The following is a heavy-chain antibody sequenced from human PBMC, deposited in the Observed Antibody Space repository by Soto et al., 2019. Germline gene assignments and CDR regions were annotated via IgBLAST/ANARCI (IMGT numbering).Heavy chain of an antibody. D-gene: IGHD3-22*01. V-gene: IGHV4-39*01. CDR3: ANYYDSSGPLDAFDI. J-gene: IGHJ3*02. CDR2: IYYSGST. CDR1: GCSIISSSYY. Sequence: TLSLTCTVSGCSIISSSYYWGWIRQPPGKGLEWIGSIYYSGSTYYNPSLKSRVTISVDTSKNQFSLKLSSVTAADTAVYYCANYYDSSGPLDAFDIWGQGTMVTVSS.